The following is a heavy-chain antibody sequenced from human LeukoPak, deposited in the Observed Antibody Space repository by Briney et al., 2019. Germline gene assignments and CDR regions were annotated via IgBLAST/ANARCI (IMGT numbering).Heavy chain of an antibody. Sequence: GESLRLSCATSGFTFSFYGMHWVRQAPGNDLEWVAFVQYDGSYKFYADSVQGRFSISRDNSKSTLFLQMNSLRPDDTALYYCAKTSDQLLYSKFDFWGQGTLVTVSS. J-gene: IGHJ4*02. V-gene: IGHV3-30*02. CDR1: GFTFSFYG. CDR3: AKTSDQLLYSKFDF. D-gene: IGHD2-2*02. CDR2: VQYDGSYK.